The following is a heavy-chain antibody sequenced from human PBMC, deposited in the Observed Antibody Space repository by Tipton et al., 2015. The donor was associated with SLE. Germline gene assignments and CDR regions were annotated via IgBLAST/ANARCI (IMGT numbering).Heavy chain of an antibody. CDR3: AKWGGSSGLDS. CDR2: ISGGRT. CDR1: GFTFNIHA. J-gene: IGHJ4*02. Sequence: SLRLSCAASGFTFNIHAMTWVRQAPGKGLKWVSGISGGRTYYADSVKGRFSISRDNSKNTLSLQMNSLRADDTAVYYCAKWGGSSGLDSWGQGTLVTVSS. D-gene: IGHD6-19*01. V-gene: IGHV3-23*01.